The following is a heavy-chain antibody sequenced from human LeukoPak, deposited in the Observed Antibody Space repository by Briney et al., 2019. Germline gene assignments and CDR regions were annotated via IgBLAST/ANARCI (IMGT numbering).Heavy chain of an antibody. CDR2: ISGDGGST. Sequence: GGSLRLSCAASGFTFGDYTMHWVRQAPGKGLEWVSLISGDGGSTYYADSVKGRFTISRDNSKNSLYLQMNSLRTEDTALYYCAKDILREAYCGGDCYSLADWGQGTLVTVSS. J-gene: IGHJ4*02. CDR1: GFTFGDYT. D-gene: IGHD2-21*02. CDR3: AKDILREAYCGGDCYSLAD. V-gene: IGHV3-43*01.